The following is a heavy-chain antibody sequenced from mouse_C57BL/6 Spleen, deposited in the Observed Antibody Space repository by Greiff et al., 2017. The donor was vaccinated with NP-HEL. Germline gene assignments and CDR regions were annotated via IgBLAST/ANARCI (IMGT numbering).Heavy chain of an antibody. J-gene: IGHJ3*01. Sequence: QVQLQQPGAELVKPGASVKLSCKASGYTFTSYWMHWVKQRPGQGLEWIGMIHPNSGSTNYNEKFKSKATLTVDKSSSTAYMQLSSLTSEDSAVYYCAGAFYDGYEAYWGQGTLVTVSA. CDR2: IHPNSGST. V-gene: IGHV1-64*01. CDR1: GYTFTSYW. D-gene: IGHD2-3*01. CDR3: AGAFYDGYEAY.